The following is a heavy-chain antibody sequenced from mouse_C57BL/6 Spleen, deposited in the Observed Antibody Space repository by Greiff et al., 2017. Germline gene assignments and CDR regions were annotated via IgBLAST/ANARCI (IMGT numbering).Heavy chain of an antibody. CDR3: TAGGYDGDYAMDY. Sequence: EVKLEESGGGLVQPGGSMKLSCVASGFTFSNYWMNWVRQSPEKGLEWVAQIRLKSDNYATHYAESVKGRFTISRDDSKSSVYLQMNNLRAEDTVIYYCTAGGYDGDYAMDYWGQGTSVTVSS. V-gene: IGHV6-3*01. J-gene: IGHJ4*01. CDR1: GFTFSNYW. D-gene: IGHD2-2*01. CDR2: IRLKSDNYAT.